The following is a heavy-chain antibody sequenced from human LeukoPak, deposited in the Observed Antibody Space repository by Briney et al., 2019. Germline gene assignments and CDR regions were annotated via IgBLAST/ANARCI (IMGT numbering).Heavy chain of an antibody. J-gene: IGHJ4*02. CDR1: GLIFSDYH. CDR2: IRNKAHSYTT. CDR3: AKGGEVSSWYKRLKLYFDY. Sequence: GGSLRLSCAASGLIFSDYHMDWVRQAPGKGLEWVGRIRNKAHSYTTEYAASVKGRFTISRDDSLLYLQMSSLKTEDTAVYYCAKGGEVSSWYKRLKLYFDYWGQGTLVTVSS. D-gene: IGHD6-13*01. V-gene: IGHV3-72*01.